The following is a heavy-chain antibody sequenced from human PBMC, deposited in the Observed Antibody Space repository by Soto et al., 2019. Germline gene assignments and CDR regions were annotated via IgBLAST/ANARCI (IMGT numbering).Heavy chain of an antibody. CDR2: ISSSSTYI. D-gene: IGHD6-13*01. Sequence: EVQLVESGGGLVKPGGSLRLSCAASGFTFSTYSMNWVRQTPGKGLEWVSSISSSSTYIYYADSVKGRFTISRDNAKNSMFLQMNSLRAADTAVYYCARDWVSNANFDSWGQGTLVTVSS. J-gene: IGHJ4*02. CDR3: ARDWVSNANFDS. CDR1: GFTFSTYS. V-gene: IGHV3-21*01.